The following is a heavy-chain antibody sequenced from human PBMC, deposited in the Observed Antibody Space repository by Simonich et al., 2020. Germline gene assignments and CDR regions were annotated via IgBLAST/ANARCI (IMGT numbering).Heavy chain of an antibody. V-gene: IGHV1-2*06. D-gene: IGHD6-6*01. J-gene: IGHJ3*02. CDR1: GYTFTGYY. Sequence: QVQLVQSGAEVKKPGASVKVSCKASGYTFTGYYMHWVRQAPGQGLEWVGRINPNSGGTNYAQKFKGRVPMTRDTSISTAYMELSRLRSDDTAVYYCARVFREYSSSSGAFDIWGQGTMVTVSS. CDR2: INPNSGGT. CDR3: ARVFREYSSSSGAFDI.